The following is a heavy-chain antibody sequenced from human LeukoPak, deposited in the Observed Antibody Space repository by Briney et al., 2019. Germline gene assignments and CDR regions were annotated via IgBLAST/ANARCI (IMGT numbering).Heavy chain of an antibody. CDR2: FYHTGST. D-gene: IGHD2-2*01. J-gene: IGHJ6*03. V-gene: IGHV4-38-2*01. CDR3: ARGRGGLVVPGVYYQFMDV. Sequence: PSETLSLTCVVSGYSVNSGYYWGWIRQPPGKGLEWIGSFYHTGSTYYNPSLKSRVTISVDASKNQVFLNLTSVTASDTAVYYCARGRGGLVVPGVYYQFMDVWGKGTTVTVSS. CDR1: GYSVNSGYY.